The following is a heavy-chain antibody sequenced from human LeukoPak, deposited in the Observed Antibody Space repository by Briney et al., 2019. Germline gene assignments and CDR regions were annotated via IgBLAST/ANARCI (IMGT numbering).Heavy chain of an antibody. Sequence: SETLSLTCTVSGGSISSSFYYWGWVRQPPGKGLEWIASIFYSGSTQYNPSLKSRVTISVDTSKNQFSLKLSSVTAADTAVYYCARSPYYGGNVYYFDYWGQGTLVTVSS. CDR3: ARSPYYGGNVYYFDY. CDR2: IFYSGST. D-gene: IGHD4-23*01. J-gene: IGHJ4*02. CDR1: GGSISSSFYY. V-gene: IGHV4-39*01.